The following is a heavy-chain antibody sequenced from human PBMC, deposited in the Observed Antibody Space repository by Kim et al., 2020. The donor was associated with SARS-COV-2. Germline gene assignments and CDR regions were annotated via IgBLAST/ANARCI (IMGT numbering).Heavy chain of an antibody. Sequence: ESHTRYSPSFEGQVTISADKSLNSAYLQWSSLQASDTAMYYCARLQGSFDYWGQGTLVTVSS. J-gene: IGHJ4*02. V-gene: IGHV5-51*01. CDR2: ESHT. CDR3: ARLQGSFDY.